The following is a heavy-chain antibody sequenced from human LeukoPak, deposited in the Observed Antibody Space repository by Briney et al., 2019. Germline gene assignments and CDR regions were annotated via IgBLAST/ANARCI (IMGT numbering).Heavy chain of an antibody. J-gene: IGHJ5*02. V-gene: IGHV4-61*02. CDR1: GGSISSGSYY. D-gene: IGHD1-7*01. Sequence: SETLSLTCTVSGGSISSGSYYWSWIRQPDGKGLEWIGRIYTSGSTYYNPSLNRLVTIAVDTSKNQFSLKLSSVAAADTAVYYCARTVTGTTWFDPWGQGTLVTVSS. CDR3: ARTVTGTTWFDP. CDR2: IYTSGST.